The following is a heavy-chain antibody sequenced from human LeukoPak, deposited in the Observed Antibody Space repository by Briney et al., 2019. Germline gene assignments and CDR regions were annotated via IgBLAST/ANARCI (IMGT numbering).Heavy chain of an antibody. CDR2: IKQDGSEK. Sequence: GGSLRLPCAASRFTFSSYWMTWVRQAPGKGLEWVANIKQDGSEKYYVGSVKGRFTISRDNTKNSLYLQMNSLRAEDTAVYYCAREGGYGGVFDYWGQGTLVTVSS. D-gene: IGHD5-12*01. CDR3: AREGGYGGVFDY. V-gene: IGHV3-7*05. CDR1: RFTFSSYW. J-gene: IGHJ4*02.